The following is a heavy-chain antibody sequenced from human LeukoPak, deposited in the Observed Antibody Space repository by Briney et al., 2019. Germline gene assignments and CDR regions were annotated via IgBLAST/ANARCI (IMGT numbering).Heavy chain of an antibody. V-gene: IGHV4-61*02. D-gene: IGHD6-19*01. CDR1: GGSINSGGYY. Sequence: SETLSLTCTVSGGSINSGGYYWSWIRQPAGKGLEWIGRIYTSGSTDYNPSLKSRVTMSVDTSKNQFSLKLSSVTAADTAVYYCARAGYSSGYYFDYWGQGALVTVSS. J-gene: IGHJ4*02. CDR2: IYTSGST. CDR3: ARAGYSSGYYFDY.